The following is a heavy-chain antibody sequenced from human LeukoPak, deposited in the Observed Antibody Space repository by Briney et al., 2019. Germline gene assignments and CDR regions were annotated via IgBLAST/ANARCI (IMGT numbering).Heavy chain of an antibody. CDR2: IYYSGST. J-gene: IGHJ5*02. V-gene: IGHV4-59*12. D-gene: IGHD2-8*01. CDR3: ARGDNGGPTPTSSWFDP. Sequence: SETLSLTCTVSGGSISSYYWSWIRQPPGKGLEWIGYIYYSGSTNYNPSLKSRVTISVDTSKNQFSLQLNSVTPEDTAVYYCARGDNGGPTPTSSWFDPWGQGTLVTVSS. CDR1: GGSISSYY.